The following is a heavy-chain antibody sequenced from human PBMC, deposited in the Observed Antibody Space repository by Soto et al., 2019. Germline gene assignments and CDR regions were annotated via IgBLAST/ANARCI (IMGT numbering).Heavy chain of an antibody. CDR2: RNNGGGTK. Sequence: EVQLVESGGGLVQPGGSLRLSCAASGFTFSHHGMNWARQAPGRGLEWVTHRNNGGGTKYYSDSVKGRFTISRDDAKQAQNLQMKRLRAQDAAIYYCARDPECMNKFDCWGQGTLVTVSS. CDR1: GFTFSHHG. V-gene: IGHV3-48*03. J-gene: IGHJ4*02. CDR3: ARDPECMNKFDC.